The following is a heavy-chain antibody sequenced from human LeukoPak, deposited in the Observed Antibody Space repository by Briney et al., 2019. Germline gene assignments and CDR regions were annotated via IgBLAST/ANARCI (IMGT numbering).Heavy chain of an antibody. Sequence: GASVKVSCKVSGYTLTELSMHWVRQAPGKGLEWMGGFDPEDGETIYAQKFQGRVTVTRNTSISTAYMELSSLRSEDTAVYYCARGSWAIFGVVITGGDWFDPWGQGTLVTVSS. CDR1: GYTLTELS. CDR3: ARGSWAIFGVVITGGDWFDP. J-gene: IGHJ5*02. D-gene: IGHD3-3*01. CDR2: FDPEDGET. V-gene: IGHV1-24*01.